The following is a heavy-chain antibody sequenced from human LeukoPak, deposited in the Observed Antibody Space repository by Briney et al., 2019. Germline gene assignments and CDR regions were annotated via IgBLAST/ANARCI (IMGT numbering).Heavy chain of an antibody. D-gene: IGHD2/OR15-2a*01. CDR3: ARPTLKGN. J-gene: IGHJ4*02. CDR1: GGSISSYF. V-gene: IGHV4-4*07. Sequence: PSETLSLTCSVSGGSISSYFWSWIRQPAGKGLEWIGRFYNSGGTKYNPSLQSRVTMSVDTSKNQFYLKLRSVTAEDTAVYYCARPTLKGNWGQGTLVTVSS. CDR2: FYNSGGT.